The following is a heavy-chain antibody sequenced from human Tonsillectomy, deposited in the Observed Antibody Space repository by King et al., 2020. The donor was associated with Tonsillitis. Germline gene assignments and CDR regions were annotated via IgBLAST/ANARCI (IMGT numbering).Heavy chain of an antibody. CDR2: ISGSGSST. Sequence: VQLVESGGGLVQPGGSLRLSCAASGFTFGSYAMNWVRQAPGKGLEWVSGISGSGSSTYSADSVKGRITISRDNSKNKLFLQMNSLRAEDTAVYYCARASGALGELLDYWGQGTLVTVSS. D-gene: IGHD1-26*01. CDR1: GFTFGSYA. CDR3: ARASGALGELLDY. V-gene: IGHV3-23*04. J-gene: IGHJ4*02.